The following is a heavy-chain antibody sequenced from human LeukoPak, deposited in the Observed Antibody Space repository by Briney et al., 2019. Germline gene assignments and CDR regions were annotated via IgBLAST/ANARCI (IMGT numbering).Heavy chain of an antibody. V-gene: IGHV1-46*01. Sequence: GASVNVSCKASGYIFTYYFMHWVRQTPGQGLEWMGIISPKGDFIQYAQKFQARVTMARDTSTSTVFMELRSLMSDDTGVYYCARADQQDFDLWGQGTLVTVSS. J-gene: IGHJ4*02. CDR3: ARADQQDFDL. CDR2: ISPKGDFI. CDR1: GYIFTYYF.